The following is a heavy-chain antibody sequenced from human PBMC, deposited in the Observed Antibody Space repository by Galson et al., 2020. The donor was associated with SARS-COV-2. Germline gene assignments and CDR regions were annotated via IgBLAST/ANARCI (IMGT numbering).Heavy chain of an antibody. CDR1: WFTVSSNY. V-gene: IGHV3-53*01. CDR3: ARTLDGSDY. CDR2: IDSGSA. J-gene: IGHJ4*02. Sequence: GESLKISCAASWFTVSSNYMSWVRQAPGKGLEFVSVIDSGSAYYADSVKGRFTISRDNSKNTLYLQMNSLRAEDTAVYYCARTLDGSDYWGQGTLVTVSS. D-gene: IGHD3-3*02.